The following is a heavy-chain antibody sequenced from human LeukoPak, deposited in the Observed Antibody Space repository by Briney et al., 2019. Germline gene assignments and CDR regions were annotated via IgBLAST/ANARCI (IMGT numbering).Heavy chain of an antibody. CDR3: ARVRPLEGGSYYFGMDV. CDR2: IFYTGST. J-gene: IGHJ6*02. CDR1: GASISSYS. Sequence: SETLSLTCTVSGASISSYSWSWIRQSPGKGLEWLGYIFYTGSTNYGPSLKSRVTISVDTSKNQFSLRLSSVTAADTAVYYCARVRPLEGGSYYFGMDVWGQGTTVTVSS. V-gene: IGHV4-59*01. D-gene: IGHD2-15*01.